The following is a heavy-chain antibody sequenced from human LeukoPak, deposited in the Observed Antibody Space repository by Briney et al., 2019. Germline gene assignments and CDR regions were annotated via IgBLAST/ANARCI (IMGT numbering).Heavy chain of an antibody. CDR2: FDPDDGEA. CDR1: GGTFSSYA. D-gene: IGHD3-10*01. J-gene: IGHJ4*02. Sequence: GSSVKVSCKASGGTFSSYAISWVRQAPGQGLEWMGGFDPDDGEALYAQQFQGRVSMTEDTSAGTVYMELSSLRSEDTAVYYCAIDYYASGNYYNGPQNWGPGTLVTVSS. V-gene: IGHV1-69*06. CDR3: AIDYYASGNYYNGPQN.